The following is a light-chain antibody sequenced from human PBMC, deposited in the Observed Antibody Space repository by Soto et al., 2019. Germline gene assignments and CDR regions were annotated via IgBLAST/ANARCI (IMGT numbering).Light chain of an antibody. CDR1: QSISIW. CDR3: QQYNSYRT. J-gene: IGKJ1*01. Sequence: DIQMTQSPSTLSASVGDRVTITCRARQSISIWLAWYQQKPGKAPKLLIYDASILESGVPSRFSGSGSGTEFTLTISSLPPDDFATYYCQQYNSYRTLGQGTKVDIK. CDR2: DAS. V-gene: IGKV1-5*01.